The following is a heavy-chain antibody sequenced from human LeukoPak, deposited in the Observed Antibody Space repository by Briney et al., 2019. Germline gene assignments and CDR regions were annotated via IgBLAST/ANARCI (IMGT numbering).Heavy chain of an antibody. CDR3: TATVLRYFDWIPFDP. CDR2: IKSKTDGGTT. CDR1: GFTFSNAW. V-gene: IGHV3-15*01. J-gene: IGHJ5*02. D-gene: IGHD3-9*01. Sequence: PGGSLILSCAASGFTFSNAWMSWVRQAPGKGLEWVGRIKSKTDGGTTDYAAPVKGRFTISRDDSKNTLYLQMNSLKTEDTAVYYCTATVLRYFDWIPFDPWGQGTLVTVSS.